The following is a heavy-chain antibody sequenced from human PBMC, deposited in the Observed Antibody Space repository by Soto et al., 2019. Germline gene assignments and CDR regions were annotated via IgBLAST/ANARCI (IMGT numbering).Heavy chain of an antibody. Sequence: GWSLRLSCAASGFTFSSYAMSWVRQAPGKGLEWVSAISGSGGSTYYADSVRGRFTISRDNSKNTLYLQMNSLRAEDTAVYYCAKPIRGYSYGYDYWGQGTLVTVSS. J-gene: IGHJ4*02. V-gene: IGHV3-23*01. CDR2: ISGSGGST. D-gene: IGHD5-18*01. CDR1: GFTFSSYA. CDR3: AKPIRGYSYGYDY.